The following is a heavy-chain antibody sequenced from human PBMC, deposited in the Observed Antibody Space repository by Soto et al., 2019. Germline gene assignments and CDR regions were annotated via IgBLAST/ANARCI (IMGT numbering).Heavy chain of an antibody. D-gene: IGHD5-18*01. V-gene: IGHV4-59*01. Sequence: SETLSLTCTVSGGSISSYYWSWIRQPPGKGLEWIGYIYYSGSTNYNPSLKSRVTTSVDTSKNQFSLKLSSVTAADTAVYYCARDSYNFDYWGQGTLVTVSS. CDR2: IYYSGST. CDR1: GGSISSYY. J-gene: IGHJ4*02. CDR3: ARDSYNFDY.